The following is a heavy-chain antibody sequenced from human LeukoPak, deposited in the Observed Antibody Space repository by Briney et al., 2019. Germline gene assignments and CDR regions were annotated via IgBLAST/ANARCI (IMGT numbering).Heavy chain of an antibody. CDR1: GFTVSSNY. J-gene: IGHJ6*03. D-gene: IGHD3-16*01. CDR2: IYSGGST. Sequence: GGSLRLSCAASGFTVSSNYMSWVRQAPGKGPEWVSVIYSGGSTYYADSVKGRFTISRDNSKNTLYLQMNSLRAEDTAVYYCTTLVYYYYYMDVWGKGTTVTISS. V-gene: IGHV3-53*01. CDR3: TTLVYYYYYMDV.